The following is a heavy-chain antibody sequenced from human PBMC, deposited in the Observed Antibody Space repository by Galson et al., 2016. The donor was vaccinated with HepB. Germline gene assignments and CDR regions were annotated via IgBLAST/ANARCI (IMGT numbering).Heavy chain of an antibody. CDR1: GDSVSGNTSV. CDR3: VGGLRDRGYHYYMDV. V-gene: IGHV6-1*01. CDR2: TYYMSKWYN. J-gene: IGHJ6*03. Sequence: CAISGDSVSGNTSVWNWIRQSPSRGLEWLGRTYYMSKWYNDYAVFVKSRITINSDTSKNQFSLQLNSVTPEDTAVYYCVGGLRDRGYHYYMDVWGQGTTVIVSS. D-gene: IGHD3-16*01.